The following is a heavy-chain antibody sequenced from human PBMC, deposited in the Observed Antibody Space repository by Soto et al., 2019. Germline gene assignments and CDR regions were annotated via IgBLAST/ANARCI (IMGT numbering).Heavy chain of an antibody. D-gene: IGHD2-2*01. CDR3: ARFLKTDIVVVPAAPSGFDP. CDR2: MNPNSGNT. CDR1: GYTFTSYD. Sequence: ASVKVSCKASGYTFTSYDINWVRQATGQGLERMGWMNPNSGNTGFAQKFQGRVTMTRNTSISTAYMELSSLRSEDTAVYYCARFLKTDIVVVPAAPSGFDPWGQGTLVTVSS. V-gene: IGHV1-8*01. J-gene: IGHJ5*02.